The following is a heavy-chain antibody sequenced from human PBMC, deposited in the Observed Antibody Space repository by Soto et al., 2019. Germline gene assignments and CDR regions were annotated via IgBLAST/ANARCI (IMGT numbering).Heavy chain of an antibody. CDR1: GFTVSSNY. Sequence: GGSLRLSCAASGFTVSSNYMSWVRQAPGKGLEWVSVIYSGGSTYYADSVKGRFTISRHNSKNTLYLQMNSLRAEDTAVYYCARSITEGYNWNYGYYYYYMDVWGKGTTVTVSS. V-gene: IGHV3-53*04. J-gene: IGHJ6*03. CDR3: ARSITEGYNWNYGYYYYYMDV. D-gene: IGHD1-7*01. CDR2: IYSGGST.